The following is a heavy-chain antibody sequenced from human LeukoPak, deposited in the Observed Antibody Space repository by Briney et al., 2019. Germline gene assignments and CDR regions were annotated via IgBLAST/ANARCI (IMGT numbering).Heavy chain of an antibody. J-gene: IGHJ4*02. CDR3: ARRAASGRYFDY. CDR1: GFTFSDYY. D-gene: IGHD6-13*01. Sequence: GGSLRLSCAASGFTFSDYYMTWIRQAPGKGLEWVSYISSGTTTYYADSVKGRFTISRDNAGNPLYLQMSSLRAEDTAVYYCARRAASGRYFDYWGQGTPVTVSS. CDR2: ISSGTTT. V-gene: IGHV3-11*01.